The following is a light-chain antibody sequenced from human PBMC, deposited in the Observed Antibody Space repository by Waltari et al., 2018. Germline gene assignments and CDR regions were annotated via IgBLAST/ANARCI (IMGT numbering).Light chain of an antibody. J-gene: IGKJ1*01. CDR2: GAS. Sequence: EIVLTQSPGTPSFSPGGRGTVSCRASQSVSRFLAWYQQIPGQPPRLLIYGASTRATGIPDRFSGSGSGTDFSLTISRLEPEDFAVYYCQKYDRLPATFGQGTKVEIK. CDR3: QKYDRLPAT. V-gene: IGKV3-20*01. CDR1: QSVSRF.